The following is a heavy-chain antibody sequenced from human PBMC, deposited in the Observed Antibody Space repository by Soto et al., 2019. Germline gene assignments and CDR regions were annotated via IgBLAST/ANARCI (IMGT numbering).Heavy chain of an antibody. CDR1: VFTFSSYA. V-gene: IGHV3-30-3*01. CDR2: ISYDGSNK. Sequence: LXHSCAASVFTFSSYAMHWVRQAPGKWLEWVAVISYDGSNKYYADSVKGRFTISRDNSKNTLYLQMNSLRAEDTAVYYCARDSRVTAMVGNWFDPWGQGTLVSVSS. CDR3: ARDSRVTAMVGNWFDP. J-gene: IGHJ5*02. D-gene: IGHD5-18*01.